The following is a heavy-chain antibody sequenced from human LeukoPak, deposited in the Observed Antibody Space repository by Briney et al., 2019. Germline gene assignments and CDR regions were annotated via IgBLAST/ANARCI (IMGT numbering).Heavy chain of an antibody. CDR1: GGTFSSYA. D-gene: IGHD3-22*01. J-gene: IGHJ4*02. V-gene: IGHV1-69*05. CDR3: ARAANTYYYDSSGYSNFDY. Sequence: SVKVSCKASGGTFSSYAISWVRQAPGQGLEWMGGIIPIFGTANYAQKFQGRVTITTDESTSTAYMELSSLRSEDTAVYYCARAANTYYYDSSGYSNFDYWGQGTLVTVSS. CDR2: IIPIFGTA.